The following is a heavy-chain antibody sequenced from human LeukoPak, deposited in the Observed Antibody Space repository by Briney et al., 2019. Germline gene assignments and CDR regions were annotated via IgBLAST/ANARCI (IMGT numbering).Heavy chain of an antibody. D-gene: IGHD3-22*01. Sequence: SETLSLTCTVSGGSISSSSYYWGWIRQPPGKGLDWIGSTHYSGSTYYNPSLTSRVTISTDTSKNQFSLKLSSVTAADTAVYYCAREMYDSGGYRVSYFDYWGQGTLVTVSS. V-gene: IGHV4-39*07. CDR1: GGSISSSSYY. CDR2: THYSGST. J-gene: IGHJ4*02. CDR3: AREMYDSGGYRVSYFDY.